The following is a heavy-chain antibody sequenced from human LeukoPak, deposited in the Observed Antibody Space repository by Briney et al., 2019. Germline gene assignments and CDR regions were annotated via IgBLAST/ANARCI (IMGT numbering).Heavy chain of an antibody. D-gene: IGHD2-2*01. CDR3: ASQVPAAMAYFDY. J-gene: IGHJ4*02. V-gene: IGHV1-69*01. CDR1: GGTFSSYA. CDR2: IIPIFGTA. Sequence: SVKVSCKASGGTFSSYAISWVRQAPGQGLEWMGGIIPIFGTANYAQKFQGRVTITADESTSTAYMELSSLRSEDTAVYYCASQVPAAMAYFDYWGQGTLVTVSS.